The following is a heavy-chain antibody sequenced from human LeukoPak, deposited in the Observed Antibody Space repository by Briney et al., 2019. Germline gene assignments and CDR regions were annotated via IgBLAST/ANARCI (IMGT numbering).Heavy chain of an antibody. D-gene: IGHD2-15*01. CDR3: ARVRHPCRGGSCYIEV. V-gene: IGHV4-59*01. Sequence: SETLSLTCTVSGGSISSYFWSWIRQLPGKGLEWIGYIYYSGSTNYNPSLKSRVTISVDTSRSQFSLNLNSVTAADTAVYYCARVRHPCRGGSCYIEVWGQGTLVTVSA. CDR1: GGSISSYF. J-gene: IGHJ4*02. CDR2: IYYSGST.